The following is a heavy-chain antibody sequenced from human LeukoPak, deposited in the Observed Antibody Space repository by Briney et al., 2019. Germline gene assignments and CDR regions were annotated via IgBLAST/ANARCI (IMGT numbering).Heavy chain of an antibody. V-gene: IGHV1-69*04. CDR2: IIPILGIA. J-gene: IGHJ4*02. D-gene: IGHD1-26*01. Sequence: SVKFSCKASGGTFSSYAISWVRQAPGQGLEWMGRIIPILGIANYAQKFQGRVTITADKSTSTAYMELSSLRSEDTAVYYCARNSGSYYYFDYWGQGTLVTVSS. CDR3: ARNSGSYYYFDY. CDR1: GGTFSSYA.